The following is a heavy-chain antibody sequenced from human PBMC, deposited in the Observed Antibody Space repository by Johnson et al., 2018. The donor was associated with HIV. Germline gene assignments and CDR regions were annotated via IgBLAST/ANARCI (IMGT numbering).Heavy chain of an antibody. V-gene: IGHV3-11*04. D-gene: IGHD6-6*01. CDR2: ISGSGGST. CDR1: GFTFNNYW. Sequence: QVQLVESGGDLVQPGGSLRLSCAASGFTFNNYWMSWVRQAPGKGLEWVSAISGSGGSTYYADSVKGRFTISRDNAKNSLYLQMNSLRAEDTAVYYCARSSSSGAFDIWGQGTMVTVSS. CDR3: ARSSSSGAFDI. J-gene: IGHJ3*02.